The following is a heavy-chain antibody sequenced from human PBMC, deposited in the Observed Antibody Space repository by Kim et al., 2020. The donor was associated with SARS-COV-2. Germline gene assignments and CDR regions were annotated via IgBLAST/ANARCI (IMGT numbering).Heavy chain of an antibody. J-gene: IGHJ4*02. CDR1: GFTFSSYA. CDR2: IYSGGSAT. D-gene: IGHD2-2*02. V-gene: IGHV3-23*03. CDR3: AKGLPTAITAFDY. Sequence: WGSLRLSCAASGFTFSSYAMSWVRQAPGKGLEWVSHIYSGGSATYYADSVKGRFTISRDNSKNTLYLQMNRLRAEDTAVYHCAKGLPTAITAFDYWGQGTLVTVS.